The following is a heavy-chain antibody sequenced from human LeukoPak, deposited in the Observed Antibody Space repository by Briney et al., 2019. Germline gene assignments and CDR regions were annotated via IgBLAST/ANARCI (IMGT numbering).Heavy chain of an antibody. CDR1: GFTFSSYG. Sequence: GGSLRLSCAASGFTFSSYGMHWVRQTPGKGLEWVATIRYDGRSIYYADSVKGRLTISRDNSKSTLYLQMNSLRVEDTAVYYCARDFKKGRYFDYWGQGTLVTVSS. CDR3: ARDFKKGRYFDY. V-gene: IGHV3-30*02. J-gene: IGHJ4*02. CDR2: IRYDGRSI.